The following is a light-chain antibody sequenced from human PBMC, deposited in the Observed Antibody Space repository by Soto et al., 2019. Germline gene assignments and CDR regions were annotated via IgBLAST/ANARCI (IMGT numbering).Light chain of an antibody. J-gene: IGKJ5*01. CDR1: QSVSSY. Sequence: EIVLTQSPATLSLSPGEGATLSCRASQSVSSYLAWYQQKPGQAPRLLIYDASNRATGIPARFSGSGSGTDFTLTISSLDHEDFAVYYYQQRSNWPLTFGQGTRLEIK. CDR2: DAS. V-gene: IGKV3-11*01. CDR3: QQRSNWPLT.